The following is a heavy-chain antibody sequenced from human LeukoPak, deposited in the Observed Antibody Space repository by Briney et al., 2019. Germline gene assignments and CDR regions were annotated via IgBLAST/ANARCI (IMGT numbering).Heavy chain of an antibody. CDR3: AREGAVVRWYYYYYMDV. J-gene: IGHJ6*03. CDR2: INTDWSST. V-gene: IGHV3-74*01. Sequence: GGSLRLSCAASGFTFSSYWMHWVRQAPRKGQVWVSRINTDWSSTSYADSVKSRFTISRDNAKNTLYLQMNSLRADDTAVYYCAREGAVVRWYYYYYMDVWGKEPTDSVS. D-gene: IGHD3-10*01. CDR1: GFTFSSYW.